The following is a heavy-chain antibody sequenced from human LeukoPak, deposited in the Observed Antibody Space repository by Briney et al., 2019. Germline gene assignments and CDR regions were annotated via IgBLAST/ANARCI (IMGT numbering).Heavy chain of an antibody. CDR3: AKDYDSGSYLSGPFDY. V-gene: IGHV3-30*18. J-gene: IGHJ4*02. CDR2: VLFDGTNE. Sequence: GGSLRLSCAASGFSFSSYAMHWVRQAPGKGLEWVAFVLFDGTNEQYTDSVKGRFTISRDNSKNTLYLQMNSLRAEDTAVYYCAKDYDSGSYLSGPFDYWGQGTLVTVSS. D-gene: IGHD1-26*01. CDR1: GFSFSSYA.